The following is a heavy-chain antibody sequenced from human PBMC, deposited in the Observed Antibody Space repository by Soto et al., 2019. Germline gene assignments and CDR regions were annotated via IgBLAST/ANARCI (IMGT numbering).Heavy chain of an antibody. Sequence: AGGSLRLSCAASGFTFSSYGMHWVRQAPGKGLEWVAVIWYDGSNKYYADSVKGRFTISRDNSKNTLYLQMNSLRAEDTAVYYCARSYSSGWYDVYWFDPWGQGTLVTVSS. J-gene: IGHJ5*02. CDR1: GFTFSSYG. CDR3: ARSYSSGWYDVYWFDP. D-gene: IGHD6-19*01. CDR2: IWYDGSNK. V-gene: IGHV3-33*01.